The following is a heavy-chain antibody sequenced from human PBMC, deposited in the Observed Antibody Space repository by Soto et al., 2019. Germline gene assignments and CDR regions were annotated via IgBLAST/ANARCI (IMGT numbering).Heavy chain of an antibody. CDR1: GISISTYA. D-gene: IGHD6-13*01. CDR2: ISQDGSVK. Sequence: QVQLVASGGGVVQPGRSLTVSCAASGISISTYAMHWVRQAPGKGLEWVAVISQDGSVKYYADSVKGRFTISRDNPKNTLFVQVTSLGADNPAVFYCAGRQQNYYNNGMDVCGQGTTVTVAS. CDR3: AGRQQNYYNNGMDV. V-gene: IGHV3-30*03. J-gene: IGHJ6*02.